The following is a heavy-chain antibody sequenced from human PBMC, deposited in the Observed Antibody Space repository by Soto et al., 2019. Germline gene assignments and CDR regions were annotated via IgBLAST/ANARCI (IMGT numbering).Heavy chain of an antibody. Sequence: QLQLQESGSGLVKPSQTLSLTCAVSGGSISSGGYSWSWIRQPPGKGLEWIGYIYHSGSTYYNPSLKSRVTISVDRSKNQFSLKLSSVTAADTAVYYCAREGTTVVTPGWFDPWGQGTLVTVSS. J-gene: IGHJ5*02. CDR3: AREGTTVVTPGWFDP. CDR1: GGSISSGGYS. V-gene: IGHV4-30-2*01. D-gene: IGHD4-17*01. CDR2: IYHSGST.